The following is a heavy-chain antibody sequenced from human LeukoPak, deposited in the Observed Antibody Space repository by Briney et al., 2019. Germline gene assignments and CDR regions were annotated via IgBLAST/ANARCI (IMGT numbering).Heavy chain of an antibody. J-gene: IGHJ3*02. CDR1: GFTFSSYG. V-gene: IGHV3-23*01. D-gene: IGHD3-10*01. CDR3: AKLLWFGELLNFNAFDI. Sequence: HPGGSLRLSCAASGFTFSSYGMSWVRQAPGKGLEGFSAFSGSGGSTYYADSVKGRFTISRDNSKNTLYLQMNSLRAEDTAVYYCAKLLWFGELLNFNAFDIWGQGTMVTVSS. CDR2: FSGSGGST.